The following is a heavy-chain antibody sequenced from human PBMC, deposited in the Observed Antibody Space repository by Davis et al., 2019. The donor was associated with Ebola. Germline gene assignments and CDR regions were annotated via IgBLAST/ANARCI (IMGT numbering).Heavy chain of an antibody. V-gene: IGHV1-18*01. CDR1: GYTFTSYG. CDR2: ISAYIGNT. CDR3: ARAWAVAGRYGMDV. J-gene: IGHJ6*02. Sequence: ASVKVSCKASGYTFTSYGISWVRQAPGQGLEWMGWISAYIGNTNYAQNLQGRVTMTTDTFTSTAYMELSSLRSEDTAVYYCARAWAVAGRYGMDVWGQGTTVTVSS. D-gene: IGHD6-19*01.